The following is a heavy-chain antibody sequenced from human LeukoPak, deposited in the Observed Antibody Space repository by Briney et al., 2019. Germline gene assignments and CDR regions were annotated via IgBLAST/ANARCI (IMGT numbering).Heavy chain of an antibody. CDR3: ARVDTGRGGGWVPFDY. D-gene: IGHD3-10*01. Sequence: TGGSLRLSSAASGLTVSINYMTWLRQAPEKGLKWVSVIYTDGRTYYADSVRGRFTISRDNSKNTVYLQMNTLTTEDTAVYYCARVDTGRGGGWVPFDYWGQGTPVTVSS. J-gene: IGHJ4*02. CDR1: GLTVSINY. CDR2: IYTDGRT. V-gene: IGHV3-66*02.